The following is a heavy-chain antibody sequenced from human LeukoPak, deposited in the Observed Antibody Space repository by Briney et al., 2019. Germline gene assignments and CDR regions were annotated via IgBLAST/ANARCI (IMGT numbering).Heavy chain of an antibody. J-gene: IGHJ5*02. CDR3: AKVKYDFWSGYT. D-gene: IGHD3-3*01. V-gene: IGHV3-23*01. Sequence: PGGSLRLSCAASGFTVSSNYMSWVRQAPGKGLEWVSAISGSGGSTYYADSVKGRFTISRDNSKNTLYLQMNSLRAEDTAVYYCAKVKYDFWSGYTWGQGTLVTVSS. CDR1: GFTVSSNY. CDR2: ISGSGGST.